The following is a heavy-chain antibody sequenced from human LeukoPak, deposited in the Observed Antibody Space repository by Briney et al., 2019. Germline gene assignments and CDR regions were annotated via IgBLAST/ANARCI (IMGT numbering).Heavy chain of an antibody. CDR2: IWYDGSNK. Sequence: PGGSLGLSCAASGFTFSSFGMHWVRQAPGKGLEWVAVIWYDGSNKYYADSVKGRFTISRDNSKNTLYLQMNSLRAEDTAVYYCARAGGSIAVAGHDAFDIWGQGTMVTVSS. D-gene: IGHD6-19*01. J-gene: IGHJ3*02. CDR3: ARAGGSIAVAGHDAFDI. CDR1: GFTFSSFG. V-gene: IGHV3-33*01.